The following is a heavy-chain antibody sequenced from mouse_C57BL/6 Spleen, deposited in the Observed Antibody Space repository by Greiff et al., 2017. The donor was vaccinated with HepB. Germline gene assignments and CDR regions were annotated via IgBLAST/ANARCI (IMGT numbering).Heavy chain of an antibody. J-gene: IGHJ2*01. CDR1: GYTFTDYE. D-gene: IGHD1-1*01. V-gene: IGHV1-15*01. CDR2: IDPETGGN. Sequence: QVQLQQSGAELVRPGASVTLSCKASGYTFTDYEMHWVKQTPVHGLEWIGAIDPETGGNAYNQKFKGKAILTADKSSSTAYMELRSLTSEDSAVYYCTRRDYYGSPFDYWGQGTTLTVSS. CDR3: TRRDYYGSPFDY.